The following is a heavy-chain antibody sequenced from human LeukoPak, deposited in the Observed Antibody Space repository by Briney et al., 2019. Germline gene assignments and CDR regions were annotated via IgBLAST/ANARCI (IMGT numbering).Heavy chain of an antibody. J-gene: IGHJ4*02. CDR1: GFTFSSYG. CDR2: MSYDGSDN. Sequence: PGGSLRLSCAASGFTFSSYGMHWVRQAPGKGLEWVAVMSYDGSDNYYADSVKGRFTISRDNSRTTVYLQMNSLRAEDTAVYYCARGSRWLQLGPFDYWGQGTLVTVSS. V-gene: IGHV3-30*06. D-gene: IGHD5-24*01. CDR3: ARGSRWLQLGPFDY.